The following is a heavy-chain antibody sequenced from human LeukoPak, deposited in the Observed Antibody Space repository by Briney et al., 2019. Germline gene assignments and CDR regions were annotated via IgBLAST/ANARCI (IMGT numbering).Heavy chain of an antibody. V-gene: IGHV3-30*03. CDR3: ARSRIMVGITHYYGMDG. J-gene: IGHJ6*02. CDR1: GFTFSSYG. D-gene: IGHD2-8*01. Sequence: PGRSLRLSCAASGFTFSSYGMHWVRQAPGKGLEWVAIISNDGSEKFHADSVKGRFTITRDTSLNTLYLQMSSLRAEDTAVYYCARSRIMVGITHYYGMDGWGQGTTVIVSS. CDR2: ISNDGSEK.